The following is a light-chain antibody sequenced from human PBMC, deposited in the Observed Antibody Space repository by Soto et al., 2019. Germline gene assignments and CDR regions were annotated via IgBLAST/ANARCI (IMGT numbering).Light chain of an antibody. CDR2: DVS. V-gene: IGLV2-14*01. J-gene: IGLJ1*01. CDR1: SSDVGGYNY. CDR3: SSYTSRSTRV. Sequence: QSVLAQPTSVSGSPGQSITISCTGTSSDVGGYNYVSWYQQHPGKAPKLMIYDVSNRPSGVSNRFSGSKSGNTASLTTSGLQAEDEADYYCSSYTSRSTRVFGTGTKVTVL.